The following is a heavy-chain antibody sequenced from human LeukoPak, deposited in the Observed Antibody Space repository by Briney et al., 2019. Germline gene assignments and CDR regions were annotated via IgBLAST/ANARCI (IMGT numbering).Heavy chain of an antibody. V-gene: IGHV4-4*07. J-gene: IGHJ6*03. Sequence: SEALSLTCTVSGDSITDDYYTWIRQPAGKGLEWIGRIHSGGTTNYNPSLMSRVTLSIDKSKKYISLILTSVTAADTALYYCARDNGSGYTKGYEHYYYYLDVWGKGTTVTVSS. D-gene: IGHD3-3*02. CDR2: IHSGGTT. CDR3: ARDNGSGYTKGYEHYYYYLDV. CDR1: GDSITDDY.